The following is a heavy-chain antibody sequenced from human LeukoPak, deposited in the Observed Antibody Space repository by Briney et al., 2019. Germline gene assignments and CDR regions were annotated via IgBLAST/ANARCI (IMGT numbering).Heavy chain of an antibody. D-gene: IGHD1-26*01. CDR2: IYYSGST. V-gene: IGHV4-59*01. CDR3: ATVEWELRGFDY. Sequence: SETLSLTCTVSGGSISSYYWSWIRQPPGKGLEWIGYIYYSGSTNYNPSLKSRVTISVDTSKNQFSLKLSSVTAADTAVYYCATVEWELRGFDYWGQGTLVTVSS. CDR1: GGSISSYY. J-gene: IGHJ4*02.